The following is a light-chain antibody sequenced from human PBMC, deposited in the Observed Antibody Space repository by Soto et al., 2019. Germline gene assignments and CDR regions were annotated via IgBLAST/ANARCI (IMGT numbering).Light chain of an antibody. J-gene: IGLJ1*01. CDR1: ISDVGGYDY. CDR3: SSDAGNYNYV. CDR2: EVT. V-gene: IGLV2-8*01. Sequence: QSALTQPASVSGSPGQSITISCIGTISDVGGYDYVSWYQQHPGKAPKLMIYEVTKRPAGVPDRFSGSKSGNTASLTVSGLQAEDEADYFCSSDAGNYNYVFGTGTKVTVL.